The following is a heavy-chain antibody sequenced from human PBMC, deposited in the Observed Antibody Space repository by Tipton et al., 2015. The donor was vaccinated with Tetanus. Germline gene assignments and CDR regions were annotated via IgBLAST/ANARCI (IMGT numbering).Heavy chain of an antibody. V-gene: IGHV3-53*01. CDR1: GFTFSDYW. CDR3: ARDSDDSSGYYYYYYGMDV. J-gene: IGHJ6*02. D-gene: IGHD3-22*01. CDR2: IYSDGNT. Sequence: SLRLSCAASGFTFSDYWMHWVRQAPGKGLEWVSVIYSDGNTYYADSVKGRFTISRDNSKNTLYLQMNSLRAEDTAVNYCARDSDDSSGYYYYYYGMDVWGQGTTVTVSS.